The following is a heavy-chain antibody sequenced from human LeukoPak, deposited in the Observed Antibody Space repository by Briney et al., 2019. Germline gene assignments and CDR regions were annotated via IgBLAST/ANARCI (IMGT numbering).Heavy chain of an antibody. Sequence: SETLSLTCTVSGGSVSFYYWNWIRQPPGKGLEWIGYVDYTGNTNYNPSLKSRVTISVDTSKHQFSLKLSSVTAADTAVYYCARRGRAAAANCDYWGQGTLVTVSS. CDR2: VDYTGNT. CDR3: ARRGRAAAANCDY. J-gene: IGHJ4*02. CDR1: GGSVSFYY. V-gene: IGHV4-59*08. D-gene: IGHD6-13*01.